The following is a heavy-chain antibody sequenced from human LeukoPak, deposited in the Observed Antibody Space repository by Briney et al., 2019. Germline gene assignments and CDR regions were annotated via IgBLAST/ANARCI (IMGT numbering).Heavy chain of an antibody. CDR2: ISGSGGST. Sequence: GGSLRLSCAASGFTFSSYAMSWVRQAPGKGLEWVSAISGSGGSTYYADSVKGRFTISRDNSKNTLYLQMNSLRAEDTAVYYCAKGLLVHQLRGPYFDYWGQGTLVTVSS. CDR3: AKGLLVHQLRGPYFDY. D-gene: IGHD1-7*01. CDR1: GFTFSSYA. V-gene: IGHV3-23*01. J-gene: IGHJ4*02.